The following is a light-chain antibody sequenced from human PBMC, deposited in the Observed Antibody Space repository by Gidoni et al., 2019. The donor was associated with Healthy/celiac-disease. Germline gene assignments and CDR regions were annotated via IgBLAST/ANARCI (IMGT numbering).Light chain of an antibody. CDR3: QQYGSSPWT. J-gene: IGKJ1*01. Sequence: EIVLPQSPGTLSLSPGERATLYCRASQSVSSSYLAWYQQKPGQAPRLLIYGASSRATGIPDRFSGSGSGTDFTLTISRLEPEDFAVYYCQQYGSSPWTFGQGTKVEIK. CDR1: QSVSSSY. CDR2: GAS. V-gene: IGKV3-20*01.